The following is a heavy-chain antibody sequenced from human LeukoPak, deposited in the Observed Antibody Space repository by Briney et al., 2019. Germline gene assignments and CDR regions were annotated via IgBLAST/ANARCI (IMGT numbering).Heavy chain of an antibody. D-gene: IGHD2-2*01. CDR1: GXTFSSYS. Sequence: GGSLRLSCAASGXTFSSYSMNWVRQAPGEGPEWVSSISSSGSFIYYADSVKGRFTISRDNARNSLFLQMNSLRAEDTAVYYCARDLRYCSSASCSENGAFDIWGQGTMVTVSS. J-gene: IGHJ3*02. CDR2: ISSSGSFI. V-gene: IGHV3-21*01. CDR3: ARDLRYCSSASCSENGAFDI.